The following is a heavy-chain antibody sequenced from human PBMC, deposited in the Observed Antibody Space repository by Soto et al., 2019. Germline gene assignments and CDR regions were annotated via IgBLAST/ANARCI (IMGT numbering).Heavy chain of an antibody. CDR2: ISWNSGFI. CDR3: AKDMTPSYYYGSGKYVSYGMDV. V-gene: IGHV3-9*01. Sequence: AGGSLRLSCAVSVLTFDDYAMHWARQAPGKGLEWVAVISWNSGFIAYADSVKGRFTISRDNAKNSLNLQMNSLRAEDTALYYCAKDMTPSYYYGSGKYVSYGMDVWGQGTTVTVSS. CDR1: VLTFDDYA. D-gene: IGHD3-10*01. J-gene: IGHJ6*02.